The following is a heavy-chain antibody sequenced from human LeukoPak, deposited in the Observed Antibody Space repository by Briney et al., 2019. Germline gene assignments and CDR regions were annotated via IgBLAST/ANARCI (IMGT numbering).Heavy chain of an antibody. J-gene: IGHJ6*02. CDR3: ARGYYDGSPDV. Sequence: PSETLSLTCAVYGGSFSVYYWSWIRQPPGKGLEWIGEINHSGSTNYNPSLKSRVTISVDTSKNQFSLKLSSVTAADTAVYYCARGYYDGSPDVWGQGTTVTVSS. D-gene: IGHD3-22*01. V-gene: IGHV4-34*01. CDR2: INHSGST. CDR1: GGSFSVYY.